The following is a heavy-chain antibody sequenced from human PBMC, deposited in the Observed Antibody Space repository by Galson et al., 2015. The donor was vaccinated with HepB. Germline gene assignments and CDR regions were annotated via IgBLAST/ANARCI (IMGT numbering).Heavy chain of an antibody. V-gene: IGHV3-23*01. Sequence: SLRLSCAASGLTFSKFPMSWVRQAPGKGLEWVSSISGSGGGTYYADSVKGRFTISRDNSKNTLYLQMNSLRVEDTAVYYCARDQFHDYGDLYYFDYWGQGTLVTVSS. CDR1: GLTFSKFP. D-gene: IGHD4-17*01. J-gene: IGHJ4*02. CDR3: ARDQFHDYGDLYYFDY. CDR2: ISGSGGGT.